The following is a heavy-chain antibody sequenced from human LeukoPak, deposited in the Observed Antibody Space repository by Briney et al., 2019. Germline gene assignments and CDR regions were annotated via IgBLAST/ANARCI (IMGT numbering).Heavy chain of an antibody. CDR2: IYYSGST. J-gene: IGHJ4*02. CDR1: GASISSYY. CDR3: ARGHLYFDY. V-gene: IGHV4-59*01. Sequence: SETLSLTCTVSGASISSYYWTWIRQPPGKGLEWIGYIYYSGSTNYNPSLKSRVTISVDTSKNQFSLKLSSLTAADTAVYYCARGHLYFDYWGQGTLVTVSS.